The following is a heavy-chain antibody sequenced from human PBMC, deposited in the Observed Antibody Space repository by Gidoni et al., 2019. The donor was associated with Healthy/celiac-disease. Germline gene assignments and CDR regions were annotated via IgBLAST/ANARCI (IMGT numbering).Heavy chain of an antibody. J-gene: IGHJ6*03. D-gene: IGHD5-12*01. Sequence: EVQLVESGGGLVQPGGSLRLSCAASGFTFSSYWRSWVRQAPGKGLEWVANIKQDGSEKYYVDSVKGRCTISRDNAKNSLYLQMNSLRAEDTAVYYCAKYGGYIYYYYYMDVWGKGTTVTVSS. V-gene: IGHV3-7*02. CDR2: IKQDGSEK. CDR1: GFTFSSYW. CDR3: AKYGGYIYYYYYMDV.